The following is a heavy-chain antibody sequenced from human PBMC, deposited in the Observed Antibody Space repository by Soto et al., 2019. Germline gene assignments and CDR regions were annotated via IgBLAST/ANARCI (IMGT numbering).Heavy chain of an antibody. V-gene: IGHV3-9*01. CDR1: GFTFDDYA. Sequence: EVQLVESGGGLVQPGRSLRLSCAISGFTFDDYAMHWVRQAPGKGLEWVSSISSNSGRKYYADSVKGRFSISRDNAKNSLYMHLNSLRAEDTALYYCAIGHAAAGDSFDIWGPGTMVTVSS. D-gene: IGHD6-13*01. J-gene: IGHJ3*02. CDR2: ISSNSGRK. CDR3: AIGHAAAGDSFDI.